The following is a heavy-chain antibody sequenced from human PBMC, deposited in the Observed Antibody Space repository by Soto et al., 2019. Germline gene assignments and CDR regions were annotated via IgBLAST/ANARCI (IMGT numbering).Heavy chain of an antibody. V-gene: IGHV4-34*01. CDR2: INHSGST. Sequence: QVQLQQWGAGLLKPSETLSLTCAVYGGSFSGYYWSWIRQPPGKGLEWIGEINHSGSTNYNPSLKSRVTISVDTSKNQFSLKLSSVTAADTAVYYCARGMHCSGGSCSVDYWGQGTLVTVSS. CDR3: ARGMHCSGGSCSVDY. D-gene: IGHD2-15*01. CDR1: GGSFSGYY. J-gene: IGHJ4*02.